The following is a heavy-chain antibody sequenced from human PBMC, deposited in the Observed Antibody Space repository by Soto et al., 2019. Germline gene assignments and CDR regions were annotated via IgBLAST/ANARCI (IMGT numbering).Heavy chain of an antibody. V-gene: IGHV3-23*01. J-gene: IGHJ4*02. CDR3: AKPTYYYDSSGYYSGFDY. CDR2: ISGSGGST. D-gene: IGHD3-22*01. CDR1: GFTFSSYA. Sequence: GGSLRLSCAASGFTFSSYAMSWVRQAPGKGLEWVSAISGSGGSTYYADSVKGRFTISRDNSKNTLYLQMNSLRAGDTAVYYCAKPTYYYDSSGYYSGFDYWGQGTLVTVSS.